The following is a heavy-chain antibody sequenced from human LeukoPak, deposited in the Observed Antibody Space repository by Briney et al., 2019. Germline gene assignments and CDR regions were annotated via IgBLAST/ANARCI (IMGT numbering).Heavy chain of an antibody. CDR2: IIPIFGTA. CDR1: GGTFSSYA. J-gene: IGHJ5*02. D-gene: IGHD6-13*01. Sequence: AASVKVSCKASGGTFSSYAISWVRQAPGQGLEWMGGIIPIFGTANYAQKFQGRVTITADESTSTAYMELSSLRSEDTVVYYCARDSPEGRAAAPIPNWFDPWGQGTLVTVSS. CDR3: ARDSPEGRAAAPIPNWFDP. V-gene: IGHV1-69*13.